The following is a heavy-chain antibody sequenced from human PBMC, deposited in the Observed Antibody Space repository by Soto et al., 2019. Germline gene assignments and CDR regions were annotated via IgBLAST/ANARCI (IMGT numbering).Heavy chain of an antibody. CDR3: ATSGLQYDYIWGSYRLAFDY. CDR2: FDPEDGET. J-gene: IGHJ4*02. V-gene: IGHV1-24*01. D-gene: IGHD3-16*02. CDR1: GYTLTELS. Sequence: ASVKVSCKVSGYTLTELSMHWVRQAPGKGLEWMGGFDPEDGETIYAQKFQGRVTMTEDTSTDTAYMELSSLRSEDTAVYYCATSGLQYDYIWGSYRLAFDYWGQGTLVTVSS.